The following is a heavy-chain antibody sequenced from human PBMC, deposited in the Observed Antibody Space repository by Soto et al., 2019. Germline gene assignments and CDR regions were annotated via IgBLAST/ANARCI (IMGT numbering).Heavy chain of an antibody. V-gene: IGHV4-59*01. CDR1: GGSISSYY. Sequence: PSETLSLTCTVSGGSISSYYWSWIRQPPGKGLEWIGYIYYSGSTNYSPSLKSRVTISVDTSKNQFSLKLSSVTAADTAVYYCARLYGSGSYSNWFDPWGQGTLVTV. CDR3: ARLYGSGSYSNWFDP. J-gene: IGHJ5*02. D-gene: IGHD3-10*01. CDR2: IYYSGST.